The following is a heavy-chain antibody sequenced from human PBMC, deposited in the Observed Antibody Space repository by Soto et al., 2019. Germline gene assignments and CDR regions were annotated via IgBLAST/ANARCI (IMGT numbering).Heavy chain of an antibody. CDR1: GGSISSYY. Sequence: SETLSLTCTVSGGSISSYYWSWIRQPPGKGLEWIGYIYYSGSTNYNPSLKSRVTISVDTSKNQFSLKLSSVTAEDTAVYYCAREYYYGSGSYDPNYYGMDVWGQGTTVTVSS. J-gene: IGHJ6*02. D-gene: IGHD3-10*01. V-gene: IGHV4-59*01. CDR2: IYYSGST. CDR3: AREYYYGSGSYDPNYYGMDV.